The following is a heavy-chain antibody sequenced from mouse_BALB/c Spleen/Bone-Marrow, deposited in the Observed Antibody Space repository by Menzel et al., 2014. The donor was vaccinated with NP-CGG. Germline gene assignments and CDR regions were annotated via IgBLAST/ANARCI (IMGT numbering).Heavy chain of an antibody. CDR3: ARGGDNFAWFAY. CDR2: VDPSDGYT. V-gene: IGHV1-69*02. Sequence: VHLVESGAELVTPGASVKLSCKASGYTFTTYWMHWVKQRPGHGLEWIGQVDPSDGYTNYSQMFKGKATLTVDKSSSKDETEGNSLSSEDSAVYYCARGGDNFAWFAYWGQGTLVTVSA. CDR1: GYTFTTYW. J-gene: IGHJ3*01. D-gene: IGHD1-3*01.